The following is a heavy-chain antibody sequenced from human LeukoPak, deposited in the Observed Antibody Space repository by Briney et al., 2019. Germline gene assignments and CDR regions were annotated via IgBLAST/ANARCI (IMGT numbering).Heavy chain of an antibody. CDR2: IYIDGKT. Sequence: GSLRLSCAASGFTVSSNFMSWVRLAPGKGLECVSVIYIDGKTFYAESVKGRFTISRDNSKNTLYLQMNSLRPEDTAVYYCAREGRYDILTAYYPLNNWGQGARVTVSS. CDR3: AREGRYDILTAYYPLNN. V-gene: IGHV3-66*02. D-gene: IGHD3-9*01. J-gene: IGHJ4*02. CDR1: GFTVSSNF.